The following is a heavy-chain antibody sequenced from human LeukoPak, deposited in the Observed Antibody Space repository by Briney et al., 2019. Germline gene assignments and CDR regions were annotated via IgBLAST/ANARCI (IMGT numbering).Heavy chain of an antibody. V-gene: IGHV1-8*01. CDR3: ARGLSGYHY. Sequence: ADSVKVSCKASGYTFTSYDINWVRQAAGQGIEGMGWMNPNSGKTVYAKKFQGRVTMTRDNTIRTAYMELSSLRSEDTAVYYCARGLSGYHYWGQGTLVTVSS. J-gene: IGHJ4*02. D-gene: IGHD5-18*01. CDR2: MNPNSGKT. CDR1: GYTFTSYD.